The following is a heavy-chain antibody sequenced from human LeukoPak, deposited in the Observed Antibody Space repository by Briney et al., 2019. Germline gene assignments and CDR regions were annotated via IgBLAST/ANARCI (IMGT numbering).Heavy chain of an antibody. D-gene: IGHD1-1*01. Sequence: GASVKVSCKASGYSFTTYGISWVRQAPGQGLEWIGWISAYNGDTNYAQKLQGRVTMTTDTSTSTAYMELRSLRSGDTAVYYCARGAVNRYNWNDDNFYYYYMDVWGKGTTVTISS. CDR3: ARGAVNRYNWNDDNFYYYYMDV. V-gene: IGHV1-18*01. CDR2: ISAYNGDT. CDR1: GYSFTTYG. J-gene: IGHJ6*03.